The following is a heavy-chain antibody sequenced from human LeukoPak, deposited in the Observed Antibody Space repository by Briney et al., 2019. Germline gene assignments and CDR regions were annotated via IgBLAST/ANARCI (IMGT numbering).Heavy chain of an antibody. V-gene: IGHV1-18*01. CDR1: GYTFTSYG. CDR3: ARPRTDFWSGYPHFSADAFDI. Sequence: ASVKVSCKASGYTFTSYGISWVRQAPGQGLEWMGWISAYNGNTNYAQKLQGRVTMTTDTSTSTAYMELRSLRSDDTAVYYCARPRTDFWSGYPHFSADAFDIWGQGTMVTVSS. D-gene: IGHD3-3*01. J-gene: IGHJ3*02. CDR2: ISAYNGNT.